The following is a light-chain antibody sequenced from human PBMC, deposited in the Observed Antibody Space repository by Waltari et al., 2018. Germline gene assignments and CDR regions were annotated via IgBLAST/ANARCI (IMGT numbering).Light chain of an antibody. CDR3: CSYAGSRTL. CDR1: SSDVGGYNY. J-gene: IGLJ1*01. V-gene: IGLV2-23*02. Sequence: QSALTQPASVSGSLGQSITISCTGTSSDVGGYNYVSWYQQHPRKAPKLMIYDVTKRPSGVSNRFSGSKSGNTASLTISGLQAEDETDYYCCSYAGSRTLFGAGTKVTVL. CDR2: DVT.